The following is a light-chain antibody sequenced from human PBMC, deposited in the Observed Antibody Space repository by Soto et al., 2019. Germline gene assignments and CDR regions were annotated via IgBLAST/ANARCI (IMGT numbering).Light chain of an antibody. CDR1: QNINRL. J-gene: IGKJ1*01. CDR3: RQHYIHWT. V-gene: IGKV1-5*01. Sequence: EIQVTRSPSTLSAAVGGRFPISCRAIQNINRLLSWYQQKPGKSPHLLIYDSSTLESGVPSRFSGSGSGTEFTLPISSVQPDDFATYYCRQHYIHWTVGQGTKVDIK. CDR2: DSS.